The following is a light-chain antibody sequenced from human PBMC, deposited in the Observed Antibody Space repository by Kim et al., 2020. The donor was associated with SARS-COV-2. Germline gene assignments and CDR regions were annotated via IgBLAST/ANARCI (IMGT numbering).Light chain of an antibody. V-gene: IGKV3-15*01. CDR2: DAS. CDR1: RGVSTN. CDR3: QQYNNRAPLT. Sequence: EILMTQSPATLSVSPGERATLSCRASRGVSTNLAWYQRKPGQAPRLLIFDASTRATGIPARFSGSGSGTEFTLTISSLQSEDFAVYYCQQYNNRAPLTFGGGTNVDIK. J-gene: IGKJ4*01.